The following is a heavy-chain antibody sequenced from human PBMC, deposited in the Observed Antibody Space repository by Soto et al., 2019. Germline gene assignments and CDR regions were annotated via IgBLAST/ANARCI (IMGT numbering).Heavy chain of an antibody. Sequence: QVQLVQSGAEVKKPGSSVKVSCKASGGTFSSYAISWVRQATGQGLEWMGGIIPIFGTANYAQKFQGRVTITADKCTSTAAMELSSLRSEDMAVYYCATRETSSGWTDLDYWGQGALVTVSS. CDR1: GGTFSSYA. CDR3: ATRETSSGWTDLDY. J-gene: IGHJ4*02. V-gene: IGHV1-69*06. CDR2: IIPIFGTA. D-gene: IGHD6-19*01.